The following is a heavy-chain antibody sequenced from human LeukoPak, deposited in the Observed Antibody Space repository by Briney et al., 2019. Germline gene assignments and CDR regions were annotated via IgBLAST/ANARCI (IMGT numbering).Heavy chain of an antibody. D-gene: IGHD1-26*01. CDR2: IFYSGGT. CDR1: SGSISTSNYY. CDR3: ARARAGSWEFDY. J-gene: IGHJ4*02. V-gene: IGHV4-39*07. Sequence: SETLSLTCTVSSGSISTSNYYWGWVRQPPGKAPEWIGNIFYSGGTYYNPSLKSRVTISVDTSKNQFSLKLSSVTAADTAVYYCARARAGSWEFDYWGQGTLVTVSS.